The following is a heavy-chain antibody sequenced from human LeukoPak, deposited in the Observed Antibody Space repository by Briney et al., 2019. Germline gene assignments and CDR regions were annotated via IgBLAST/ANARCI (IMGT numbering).Heavy chain of an antibody. CDR1: GFTVSSNY. CDR3: ASGGRYCSSTSCFDY. CDR2: IYSGGST. D-gene: IGHD2-2*01. V-gene: IGHV3-53*01. Sequence: GGSLRLSCAASGFTVSSNYMSWVRQAPGKGLEWVSVIYSGGSTYYADSVKGRFTISRDNAKNSLYLQMNSLRAEDTAVYYCASGGRYCSSTSCFDYWGQGTLVTVSS. J-gene: IGHJ4*02.